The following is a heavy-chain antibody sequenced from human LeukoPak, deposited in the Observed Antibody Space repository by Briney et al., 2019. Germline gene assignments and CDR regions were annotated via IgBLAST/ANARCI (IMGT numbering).Heavy chain of an antibody. CDR3: ARSAYCSGGSCYSGSAWFDP. CDR2: IYSGGNT. Sequence: GGSLRLSCTVSGFTVSGNSMSWVRQAPGKGLEWVSVIYSGGNTHYSDSVKGRFTISRDNSKNTLYLQMNSLRAEDTAVYYCARSAYCSGGSCYSGSAWFDPWGQGTLVTVSS. D-gene: IGHD2-15*01. CDR1: GFTVSGNS. J-gene: IGHJ5*02. V-gene: IGHV3-53*01.